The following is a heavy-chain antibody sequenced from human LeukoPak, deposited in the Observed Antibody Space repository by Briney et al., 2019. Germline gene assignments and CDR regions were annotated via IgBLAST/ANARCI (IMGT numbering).Heavy chain of an antibody. D-gene: IGHD3-22*01. CDR2: ISSSGSTI. CDR1: GFTFSDYY. V-gene: IGHV3-11*01. Sequence: GGSLRLSCAASGFTFSDYYMSWIRQAPGKGLEWVSYISSSGSTIYYADSVKGRFTISRDNAKNSLYLQMNSLRAEDTAVYYCARTNSYYYDSSGLARWGQGTLVTVSS. CDR3: ARTNSYYYDSSGLAR. J-gene: IGHJ4*02.